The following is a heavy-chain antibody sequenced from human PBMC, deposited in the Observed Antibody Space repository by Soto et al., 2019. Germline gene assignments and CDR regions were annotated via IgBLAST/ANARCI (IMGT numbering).Heavy chain of an antibody. CDR3: ARENIHVVVPDKPDYYYYYGMDV. D-gene: IGHD2-2*01. CDR1: GGTFSSYT. Sequence: QVQLVQSGAEVKKPGSSVKVSCKASGGTFSSYTISWVRQAPGQGLEWMGRIIPILGIANYAQKFQGRVTITADKSTSTAYMELSSLRSEDTAVYYCARENIHVVVPDKPDYYYYYGMDVWGQGTTVTVSS. V-gene: IGHV1-69*08. J-gene: IGHJ6*02. CDR2: IIPILGIA.